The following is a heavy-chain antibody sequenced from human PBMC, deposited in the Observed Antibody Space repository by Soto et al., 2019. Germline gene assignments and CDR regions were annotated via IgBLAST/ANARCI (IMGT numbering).Heavy chain of an antibody. CDR3: ARLYSSRSYGDPLDY. Sequence: EVQLVESGGGLVQPGGSLRLSCAVSGFTFSRFWMSWFRQGPGKGLEWVAKIKEDGSEKYYVDSVKGRFTISRDNARNSLFLQMNSLRGEDTALYYCARLYSSRSYGDPLDYWGQGTLVTVSS. J-gene: IGHJ4*02. CDR1: GFTFSRFW. D-gene: IGHD6-13*01. CDR2: IKEDGSEK. V-gene: IGHV3-7*01.